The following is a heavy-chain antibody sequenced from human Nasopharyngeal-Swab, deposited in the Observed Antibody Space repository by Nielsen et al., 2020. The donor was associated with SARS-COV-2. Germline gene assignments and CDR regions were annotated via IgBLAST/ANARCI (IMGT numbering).Heavy chain of an antibody. Sequence: GGSLRLSCAASGFTFSSYAMSWVRQAPGKGLEWVSTISGSGGSTYYADSVKDRFTISGDNSKNTLYLQMSSLRAEDTAVYYCANRMPTVGATRYYCFDSWGQGTLVTVSS. CDR3: ANRMPTVGATRYYCFDS. J-gene: IGHJ4*02. V-gene: IGHV3-23*01. CDR2: ISGSGGST. D-gene: IGHD1-26*01. CDR1: GFTFSSYA.